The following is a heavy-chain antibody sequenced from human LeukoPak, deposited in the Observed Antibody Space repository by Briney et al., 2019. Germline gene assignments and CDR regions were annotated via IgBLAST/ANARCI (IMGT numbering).Heavy chain of an antibody. J-gene: IGHJ4*02. Sequence: GGSQRLSCAASGFTFSSYGMHWVRQAPGKGLEWVAVISYDGSNKYYADSVKGRFTISRDNSKNTLYLQMNSLRAEDTAVYYCARPLYPGIAVAGPFDYWGQGTLVTVSS. CDR3: ARPLYPGIAVAGPFDY. D-gene: IGHD6-19*01. V-gene: IGHV3-30*03. CDR1: GFTFSSYG. CDR2: ISYDGSNK.